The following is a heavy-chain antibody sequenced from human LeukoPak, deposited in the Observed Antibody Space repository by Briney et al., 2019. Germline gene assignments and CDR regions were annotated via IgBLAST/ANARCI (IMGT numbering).Heavy chain of an antibody. CDR3: ARHLYNTAFDY. D-gene: IGHD5-18*01. CDR1: GGSISSGDYY. J-gene: IGHJ4*02. Sequence: PSETLSLTCTVSGGSISSGDYYWSWIRQPPGKGLEWIGYIYYSGSTNYNPSLKSRVTISVDTSKNQFSLKLSSVTAADTAVYYCARHLYNTAFDYWGQGTLVTVSS. V-gene: IGHV4-61*08. CDR2: IYYSGST.